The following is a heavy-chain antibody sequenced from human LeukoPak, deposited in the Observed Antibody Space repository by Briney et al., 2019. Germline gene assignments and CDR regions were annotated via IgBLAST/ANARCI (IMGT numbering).Heavy chain of an antibody. CDR1: GYSISSGYY. V-gene: IGHV4-61*02. Sequence: PSETLSLTCTVSGYSISSGYYWGWIRQPAGKGLEWIGRIYTSGSTNYNPSLKSRVTISVDTSKNQFSLKLSSVTAADTAVYYCARIYGDVLDYWGQGTLVTVSS. CDR3: ARIYGDVLDY. CDR2: IYTSGST. D-gene: IGHD4-17*01. J-gene: IGHJ4*02.